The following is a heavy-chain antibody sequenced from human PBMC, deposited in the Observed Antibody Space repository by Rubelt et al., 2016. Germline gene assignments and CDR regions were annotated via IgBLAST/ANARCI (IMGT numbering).Heavy chain of an antibody. CDR1: GYTFTSYG. CDR3: ARVISGVEDSSSWHFDY. V-gene: IGHV1-18*01. Sequence: QVQLVQSGAEVKKPGASVKVSCKASGYTFTSYGISWVRQAPGQGLEWMGWISAYNGNTNCAQKRQSMVTMNTSTSRSTDLKVLRSRRSDETAGDYGARVISGVEDSSSWHFDYWGQGTLVTVSS. CDR2: ISAYNGNT. J-gene: IGHJ4*02. D-gene: IGHD6-13*01.